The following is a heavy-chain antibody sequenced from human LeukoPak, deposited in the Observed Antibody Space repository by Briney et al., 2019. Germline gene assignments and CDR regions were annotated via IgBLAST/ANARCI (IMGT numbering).Heavy chain of an antibody. CDR3: ARALRKTAMGQFDY. V-gene: IGHV4-59*01. D-gene: IGHD5-18*01. J-gene: IGHJ4*02. CDR1: GGSISSYY. Sequence: SETLSLTCTVSGGSISSYYWSWIRQPPGKGLEWIGYIYYSGSTNYNPSLKSRFTISVDTSKNQFSLKLSSVNAADTAVYYCARALRKTAMGQFDYWGQGTLVTVSS. CDR2: IYYSGST.